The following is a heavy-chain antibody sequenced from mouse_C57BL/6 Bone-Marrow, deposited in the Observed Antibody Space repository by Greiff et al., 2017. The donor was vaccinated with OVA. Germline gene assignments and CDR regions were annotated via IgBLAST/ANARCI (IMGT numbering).Heavy chain of an antibody. V-gene: IGHV1-81*01. CDR1: GYTFTSYG. J-gene: IGHJ2*01. CDR2: IYPRSGNT. Sequence: QVHVKQSGAELARPGASVKLSCKASGYTFTSYGISWVKQRTGQGLEWIGEIYPRSGNTYYNEKFKGKATLTADKSSSTAYMELRSLTSEDSAVYFCARFSKGPYYWGQGTTLTVSS. CDR3: ARFSKGPYY. D-gene: IGHD2-5*01.